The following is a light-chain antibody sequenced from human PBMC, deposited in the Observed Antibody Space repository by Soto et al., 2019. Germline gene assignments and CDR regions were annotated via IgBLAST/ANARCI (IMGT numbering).Light chain of an antibody. V-gene: IGKV1-39*01. CDR1: QNINSY. CDR2: GAS. CDR3: QQSYSFLS. Sequence: IQMTQSPLSLSASLGDKGTLTCRTSQNINSYLSWYQQKPGKAPRLLIYGASSLQVGVPSRFIGSGSGTDFTLTITSLQPEDFATCYCQQSYSFLSFAGGTKVDI. J-gene: IGKJ4*01.